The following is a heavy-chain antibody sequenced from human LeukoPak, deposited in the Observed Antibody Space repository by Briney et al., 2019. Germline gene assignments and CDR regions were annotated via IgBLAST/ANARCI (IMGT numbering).Heavy chain of an antibody. CDR3: ARSGWLVSWFDP. CDR2: IILIFGTA. D-gene: IGHD6-6*01. Sequence: SSVKVSCKASGGTFSSYAISWVRQAPGQGLEWMGGIILIFGTANYAQKFQGRVTITADESTSTAYKELSSLRSEDTAVYYCARSGWLVSWFDPWGQGTLVTVSS. J-gene: IGHJ5*02. V-gene: IGHV1-69*01. CDR1: GGTFSSYA.